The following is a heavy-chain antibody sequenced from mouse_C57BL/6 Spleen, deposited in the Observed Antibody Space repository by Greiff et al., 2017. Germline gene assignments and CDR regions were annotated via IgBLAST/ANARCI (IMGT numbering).Heavy chain of an antibody. D-gene: IGHD1-1*01. J-gene: IGHJ2*01. CDR3: ARGYYYGSSSYYFDY. Sequence: EVQLQESGPGLVKPSQSLSLTCSVTGYSITSGYYWNWIRQFPGNKLEWMGYISYDGSNNYNPSLKNRISITRDTSKNQFFLKLNSVTTEDTATYYCARGYYYGSSSYYFDYWGQGTTLTVSS. CDR2: ISYDGSN. CDR1: GYSITSGYY. V-gene: IGHV3-6*01.